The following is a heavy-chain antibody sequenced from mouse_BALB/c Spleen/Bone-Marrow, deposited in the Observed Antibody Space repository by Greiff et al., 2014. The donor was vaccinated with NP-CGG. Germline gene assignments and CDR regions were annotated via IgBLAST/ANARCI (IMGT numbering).Heavy chain of an antibody. J-gene: IGHJ1*01. CDR2: IWTGGGT. D-gene: IGHD2-13*01. CDR3: VREGAYYGDYDWYFDV. Sequence: QVQLKESGPGLVAPSQSLSITCTVSGFSLTSYDINWIRQPPGKGLEWLGVIWTGGGTNYNSAFMSRLSISKDNPKSQVFLKMNSLQTDDTAIYYCVREGAYYGDYDWYFDVWGAGTTVTVSS. V-gene: IGHV2-9-2*01. CDR1: GFSLTSYD.